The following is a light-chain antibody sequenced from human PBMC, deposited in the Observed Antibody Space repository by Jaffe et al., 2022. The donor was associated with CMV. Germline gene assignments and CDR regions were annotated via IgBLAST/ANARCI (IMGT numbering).Light chain of an antibody. Sequence: IQMTQSPSAMSASVGDRVTLTCRASQGISNSLAWFQQKPGKAPKRLIYATSTLESGVPSRFSGSGFGTDFTLTISSLQPEDFAAYYCLQHDSYPFSFGQGTKLGIK. CDR2: ATS. J-gene: IGKJ2*03. CDR1: QGISNS. V-gene: IGKV1-17*03. CDR3: LQHDSYPFS.